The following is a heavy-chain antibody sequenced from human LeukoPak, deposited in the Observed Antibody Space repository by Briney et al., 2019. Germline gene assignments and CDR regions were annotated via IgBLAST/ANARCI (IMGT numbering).Heavy chain of an antibody. Sequence: GGSLRLSCSASGFTFSSYAMHWVRQAPGKGLEYVSAISSNGGSTYYADSVKGRFTISRDNSKNTLYLQMSSLRAEDMAVYYCARAALEYCGGDCLDYWGQGTLVTVPS. V-gene: IGHV3-64D*06. CDR2: ISSNGGST. CDR1: GFTFSSYA. CDR3: ARAALEYCGGDCLDY. J-gene: IGHJ4*02. D-gene: IGHD2-21*01.